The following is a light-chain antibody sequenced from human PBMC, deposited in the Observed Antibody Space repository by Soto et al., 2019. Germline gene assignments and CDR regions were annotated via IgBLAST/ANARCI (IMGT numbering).Light chain of an antibody. CDR1: QGISNF. Sequence: DIPMTQSPSSLSASVGDRVTITCRASQGISNFLAWYQQKPGKVPTLLIYGASTLHSGVPSRFGGSGSGTDFTLTISSLQPEDVATYYCQTYKTAPWTFGPGTKVEIK. V-gene: IGKV1-27*01. CDR2: GAS. CDR3: QTYKTAPWT. J-gene: IGKJ1*01.